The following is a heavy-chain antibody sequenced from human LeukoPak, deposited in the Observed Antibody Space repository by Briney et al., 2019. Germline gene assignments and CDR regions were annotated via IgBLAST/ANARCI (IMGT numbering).Heavy chain of an antibody. D-gene: IGHD3-22*01. CDR2: ISSSSSYI. CDR1: GLTFSSYS. Sequence: GGSLRLSCAASGLTFSSYSMNWVRQAPGKGLEWVSSISSSSSYIDYADSVQGRFTISRDNAKNSLYLQMNSLRAEDTAVYYCARDGYYYDSSGYYYWGQGTLVTVSS. CDR3: ARDGYYYDSSGYYY. V-gene: IGHV3-21*01. J-gene: IGHJ4*02.